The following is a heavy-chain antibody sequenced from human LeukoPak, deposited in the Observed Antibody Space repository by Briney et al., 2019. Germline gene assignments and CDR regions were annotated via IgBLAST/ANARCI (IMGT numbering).Heavy chain of an antibody. J-gene: IGHJ6*03. Sequence: PSETLSLTCTVSGGSISSTNYYWSWIRQPAGKGLEWIGRIYSSGSTNYNPSLKSRVTISVDTSKNQFSLKLSSVTAADTAVYYCARSGRIGARLPYSYYMDVWGKGTTVTVSS. CDR1: GGSISSTNYY. CDR2: IYSSGST. V-gene: IGHV4-61*02. CDR3: ARSGRIGARLPYSYYMDV. D-gene: IGHD6-6*01.